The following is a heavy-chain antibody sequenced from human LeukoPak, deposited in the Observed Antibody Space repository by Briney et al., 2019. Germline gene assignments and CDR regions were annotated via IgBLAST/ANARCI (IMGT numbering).Heavy chain of an antibody. D-gene: IGHD2-2*01. CDR1: GFTFSDSA. J-gene: IGHJ4*02. CDR2: IRSKANNYAT. Sequence: GGSLKLSCAASGFTFSDSAVHWARQAPGKGLEWVGRIRSKANNYATAYAASVRGRFTISRDDLKNTAYLQMNSLKTEDTAVYYCTVCGRIRCPLDSIASGGQGILVTVSS. CDR3: TVCGRIRCPLDSIAS. V-gene: IGHV3-73*01.